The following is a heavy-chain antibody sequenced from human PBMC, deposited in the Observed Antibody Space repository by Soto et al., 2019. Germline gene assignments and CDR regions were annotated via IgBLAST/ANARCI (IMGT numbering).Heavy chain of an antibody. J-gene: IGHJ6*02. CDR1: GGTFSSYA. Sequence: SVKVSCKASGGTFSSYAISWVRQAPGRGREWMGGIIPIFGTANYAQKFQGRVTITADESTSTAYMELSSLRSEDTAVYYCAKGVVPLRVSHYYYYGMDVWGQGTTVTVSS. V-gene: IGHV1-69*13. CDR3: AKGVVPLRVSHYYYYGMDV. D-gene: IGHD2-15*01. CDR2: IIPIFGTA.